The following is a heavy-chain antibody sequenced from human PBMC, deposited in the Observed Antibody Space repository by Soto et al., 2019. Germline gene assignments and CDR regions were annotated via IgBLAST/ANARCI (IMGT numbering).Heavy chain of an antibody. V-gene: IGHV1-2*02. D-gene: IGHD3-16*01. J-gene: IGHJ6*02. Sequence: VASVKVSCKASGGTFSSYAISWVRQAPGQGLEWMGWINPNSGGTNYAQKFQGRGTMTRDTSIRTAYKELSRLRSDETAGNHCGRDMGAGLRYYYYGMDVWGQGTTVTVSS. CDR2: INPNSGGT. CDR3: GRDMGAGLRYYYYGMDV. CDR1: GGTFSSYA.